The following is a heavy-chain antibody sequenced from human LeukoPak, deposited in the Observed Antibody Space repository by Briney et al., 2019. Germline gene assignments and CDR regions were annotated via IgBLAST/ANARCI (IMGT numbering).Heavy chain of an antibody. CDR3: ARATDYGDSIDY. CDR1: GGSISSGGYY. D-gene: IGHD4-17*01. Sequence: SQTLSLTCTVSGGSISSGGYYWSWIRQHPGKGLEWIGYIYYSGSTYFSPSLKSRAAISVDSSKTQFSLRLSSVTAADTAVYYCARATDYGDSIDYWGQGTLVTVSS. J-gene: IGHJ4*02. CDR2: IYYSGST. V-gene: IGHV4-31*03.